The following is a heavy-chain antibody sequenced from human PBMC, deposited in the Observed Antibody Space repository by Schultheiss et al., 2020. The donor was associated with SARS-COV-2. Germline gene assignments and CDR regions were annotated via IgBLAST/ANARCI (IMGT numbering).Heavy chain of an antibody. Sequence: GGSLRLSCAASESTFSVSAMHWVRQAPGKGLEWVSVIYSGGSTYYADSVKGRFTISRDNSKNTLYLQMNSLRAEDTAVYYCARAERGSSSVPPHYYYGMDVWGQGTTVTVSS. V-gene: IGHV3-66*01. D-gene: IGHD6-6*01. CDR2: IYSGGST. CDR3: ARAERGSSSVPPHYYYGMDV. CDR1: ESTFSVSA. J-gene: IGHJ6*02.